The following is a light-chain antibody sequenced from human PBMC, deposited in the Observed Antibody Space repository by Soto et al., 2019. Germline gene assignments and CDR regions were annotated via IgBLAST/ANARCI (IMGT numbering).Light chain of an antibody. CDR1: QSVSRY. V-gene: IGKV3-11*01. Sequence: EIVLTQSPATLSLSPGERATLSCRASQSVSRYLAWYQQKPGQAPRLLIYDASNRATGIPARFSGSGSGTVFTLTISSLEPEDFAVYYCQQRSNWPPTFGQGTKVDIK. CDR3: QQRSNWPPT. J-gene: IGKJ1*01. CDR2: DAS.